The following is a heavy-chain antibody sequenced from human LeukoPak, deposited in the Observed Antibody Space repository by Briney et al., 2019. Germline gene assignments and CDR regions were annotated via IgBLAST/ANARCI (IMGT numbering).Heavy chain of an antibody. CDR3: ARTVGSTSPAWFDP. J-gene: IGHJ5*02. Sequence: GSLRLSCAASGFTFSSYWMSWVRQAPGKGLEWVANIKQDGSEKYYVDSVKGRFTISRDNAKNSLYLQMNSLRAEDTAVYYCARTVGSTSPAWFDPWGQGTLVTVSS. V-gene: IGHV3-7*01. D-gene: IGHD2-2*01. CDR1: GFTFSSYW. CDR2: IKQDGSEK.